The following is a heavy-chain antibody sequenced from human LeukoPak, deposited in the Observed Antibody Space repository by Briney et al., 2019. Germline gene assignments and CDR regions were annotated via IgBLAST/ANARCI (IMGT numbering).Heavy chain of an antibody. CDR3: ASHYSSGSYRYTGSFDS. Sequence: KTSETLSLTCAVYGGSFSDYYWSWIRQPPGKGLEWIGEISHSGTTNYSPSLKSRVSISVDTSKNQFSLKLNSVTAADAAMYYCASHYSSGSYRYTGSFDSWGQGMLVNVSS. V-gene: IGHV4-34*01. CDR2: ISHSGTT. D-gene: IGHD3-16*02. CDR1: GGSFSDYY. J-gene: IGHJ4*02.